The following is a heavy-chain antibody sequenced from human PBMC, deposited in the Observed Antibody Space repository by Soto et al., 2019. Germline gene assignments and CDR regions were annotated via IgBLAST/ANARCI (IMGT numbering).Heavy chain of an antibody. CDR1: GGSISSGGYY. CDR2: IYYSGST. CDR3: ARDSSRWCAFDI. D-gene: IGHD6-13*01. Sequence: PSETLSLTCTVSGGSISSGGYYWSWIRQHPGKGLEWIGYIYYSGSTYYNPSLKSRVTISVDTSKNQFSLKLSSVTAADTAGYYCARDSSRWCAFDIWGQGTMVTVSS. J-gene: IGHJ3*02. V-gene: IGHV4-31*02.